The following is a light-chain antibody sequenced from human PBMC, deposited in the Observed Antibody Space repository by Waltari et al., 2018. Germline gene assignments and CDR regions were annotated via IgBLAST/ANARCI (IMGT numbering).Light chain of an antibody. V-gene: IGKV2-28*01. Sequence: DIVMTQSPLSLPVTPGEPASLSCRSRQSLLHSNGYNYLDWYLQKPGQSPQLLIYLGSNRASGVPDRFSGSGSGTDFTLKISRVEAEDVGVYYCMQALQTPRTFGQGTKVEIK. CDR1: QSLLHSNGYNY. CDR2: LGS. CDR3: MQALQTPRT. J-gene: IGKJ1*01.